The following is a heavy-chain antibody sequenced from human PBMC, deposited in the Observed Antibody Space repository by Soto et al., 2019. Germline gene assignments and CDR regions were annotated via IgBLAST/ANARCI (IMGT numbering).Heavy chain of an antibody. J-gene: IGHJ6*02. CDR2: IDPSDSYT. D-gene: IGHD6-6*01. V-gene: IGHV5-10-1*01. Sequence: GESLKISCKGSGYSFTSYWISWVRQMPGKGLEWMGRIDPSDSYTNYSPSFQGHVTISADKSISTAYLQWSSLKASDTAMYYFARRGSSSSESMHVWGQGIMVTVSS. CDR3: ARRGSSSSESMHV. CDR1: GYSFTSYW.